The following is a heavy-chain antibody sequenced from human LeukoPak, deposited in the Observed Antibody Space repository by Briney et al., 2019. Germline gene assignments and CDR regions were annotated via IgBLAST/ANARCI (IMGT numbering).Heavy chain of an antibody. Sequence: PGGSLRLSCAASGFTFSSYSMNWVRQAPGKGLEWVSSISSSSYYIYYADSVKGRFTISRDNAKNSLYLQMNSLRAEDTAVYYCARDFYTISGYFQTDYWGQGTLVTVSS. V-gene: IGHV3-21*01. CDR3: ARDFYTISGYFQTDY. CDR1: GFTFSSYS. J-gene: IGHJ4*02. D-gene: IGHD3-22*01. CDR2: ISSSSYYI.